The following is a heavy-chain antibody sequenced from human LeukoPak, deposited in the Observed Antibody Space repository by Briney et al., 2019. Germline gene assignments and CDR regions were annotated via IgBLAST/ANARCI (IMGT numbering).Heavy chain of an antibody. D-gene: IGHD3-16*01. V-gene: IGHV3-13*01. CDR2: IGTAGDA. CDR3: ARGYVYSYDY. CDR1: GFPFSSYD. J-gene: IGHJ4*02. Sequence: GGSLGLSCVASGFPFSSYDMHWVRQATGKGLEWVSAIGTAGDAYYPGTVRGRFTISRENAKNSLYLQMNSLRADDTAVYYCARGYVYSYDYWGQGIMVTVSS.